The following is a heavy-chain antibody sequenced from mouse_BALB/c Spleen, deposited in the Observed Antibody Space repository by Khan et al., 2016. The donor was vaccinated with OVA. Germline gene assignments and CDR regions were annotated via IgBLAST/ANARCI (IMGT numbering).Heavy chain of an antibody. CDR1: GYTFTNYW. J-gene: IGHJ1*01. Sequence: VQLQQSGGEVVRPGTSVEISCKASGYTFTNYWLGWLRQRPGHGLEWIGDIYPGGYFPNYNEQFKGKATRNVDTSSNTADMQLSSLTSEDAAVYFCARWATWYFDVWGAGTTVTVSS. CDR3: ARWATWYFDV. D-gene: IGHD3-1*01. V-gene: IGHV1-63*02. CDR2: IYPGGYFP.